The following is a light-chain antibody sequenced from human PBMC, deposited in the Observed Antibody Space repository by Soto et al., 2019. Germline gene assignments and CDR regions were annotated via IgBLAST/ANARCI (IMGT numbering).Light chain of an antibody. J-gene: IGLJ1*01. Sequence: QSALTQPASVSGSPGQSITISCTGTSSDVGGYNYVSWYQQHPGKAPKLMIYGVTNRPSGVSSRFSGSRSGNTASLTISGLQAEDEAEYFCNSYTSSSTFVFGTGTKLPVL. CDR2: GVT. CDR1: SSDVGGYNY. CDR3: NSYTSSSTFV. V-gene: IGLV2-14*01.